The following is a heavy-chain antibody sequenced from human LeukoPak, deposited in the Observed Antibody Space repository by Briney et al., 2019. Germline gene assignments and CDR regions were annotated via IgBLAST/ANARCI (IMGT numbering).Heavy chain of an antibody. V-gene: IGHV3-15*01. J-gene: IGHJ4*02. D-gene: IGHD6-6*01. CDR3: TIDRSIAARPLFDY. CDR2: IKSKTDGGTT. CDR1: GFTFTNAW. Sequence: GGSLRLSCAASGFTFTNAWMGWVRQAPGKGLEWVGRIKSKTDGGTTDYAAPVKGRFTISRDDSKNTLYLQLNSLKSEDTAEYYCTIDRSIAARPLFDYWGQGILVTVSS.